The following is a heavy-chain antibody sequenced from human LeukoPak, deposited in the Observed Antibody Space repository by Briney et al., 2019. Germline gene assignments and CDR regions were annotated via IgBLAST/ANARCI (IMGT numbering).Heavy chain of an antibody. V-gene: IGHV3-53*01. J-gene: IGHJ4*02. D-gene: IGHD4/OR15-4a*01. Sequence: GSLRLSCTVSGFTASSNSMSWVRQAPGKGLEWVSFIYSDNTHYSDSVKGRFTISRDNSKNTLYLQMNSLRAEDTAVYYCARRAGAYSHPYDYWGQGTLVTVSS. CDR3: ARRAGAYSHPYDY. CDR1: GFTASSNS. CDR2: IYSDNT.